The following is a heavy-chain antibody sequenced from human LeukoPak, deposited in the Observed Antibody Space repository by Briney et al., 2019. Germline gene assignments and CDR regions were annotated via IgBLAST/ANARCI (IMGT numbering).Heavy chain of an antibody. CDR2: INHSGKT. CDR1: GGSFGSFRNYY. D-gene: IGHD3/OR15-3a*01. CDR3: ARQTWTLYYFDY. V-gene: IGHV4-34*01. Sequence: SETLSLTCAVYGGSFGSFRNYYWSWIRQPPGKGLEWIGEINHSGKTNYSPSLKSRLTISLDTSKNQFSLKLSSVTAADTAVYYCARQTWTLYYFDYWGQGNLVTVSS. J-gene: IGHJ4*02.